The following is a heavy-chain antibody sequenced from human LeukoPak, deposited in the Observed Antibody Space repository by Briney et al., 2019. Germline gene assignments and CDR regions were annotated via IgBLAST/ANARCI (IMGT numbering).Heavy chain of an antibody. CDR2: VSGSGCST. J-gene: IGHJ4*02. CDR3: AKGYGSGSDYLIFDY. CDR1: GFTFRSYS. D-gene: IGHD3-10*01. V-gene: IGHV3-23*01. Sequence: GGSLRLSCAASGFTFRSYSMSWVRQAPGKGLEWVSAVSGSGCSTYYADSVKGRFTISRDNSKNTLYLQMNSLRAEDTAVYYCAKGYGSGSDYLIFDYWGQGTLVTVSS.